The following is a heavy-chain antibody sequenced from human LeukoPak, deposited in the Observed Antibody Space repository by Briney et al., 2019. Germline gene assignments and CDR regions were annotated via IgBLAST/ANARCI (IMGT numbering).Heavy chain of an antibody. V-gene: IGHV4-4*02. CDR3: ARPLSRLLWDAFDI. CDR2: IYHSGST. J-gene: IGHJ3*02. CDR1: GGSISSSNW. Sequence: PSETLSLTCAVSGGSISSSNWWSWVRQPPGKGLEWIGEIYHSGSTNYNPSLKSRVTISVDKSKNQFSLKLSSVTASDTAVYYCARPLSRLLWDAFDIWGQGTTVTVSS. D-gene: IGHD3-10*01.